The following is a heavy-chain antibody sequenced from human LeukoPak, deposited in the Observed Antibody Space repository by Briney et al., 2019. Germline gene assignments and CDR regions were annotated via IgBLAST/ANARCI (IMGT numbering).Heavy chain of an antibody. Sequence: PETLSLTCTVSGGSISSFYWTWIRQPPGKGLEWIGYIYYSGTTNYNPSLKSRVTISVDTSKNQFSLKLSSVTPADTAVYYCARDPRGDSDFDYWGQGTLVTVSS. D-gene: IGHD2-21*02. CDR2: IYYSGTT. CDR1: GGSISSFY. J-gene: IGHJ4*02. CDR3: ARDPRGDSDFDY. V-gene: IGHV4-59*01.